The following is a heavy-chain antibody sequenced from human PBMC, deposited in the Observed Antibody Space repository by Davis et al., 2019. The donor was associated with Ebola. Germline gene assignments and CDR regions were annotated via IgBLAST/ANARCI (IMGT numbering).Heavy chain of an antibody. Sequence: ASVKVSCKASGYTFTSYDINWVRQATGQGLEWMGWMNPNSGNTGYAQKFQGRVTITRNTSISTAYMELSSLRSEDTAVYYCARRGAQYCSGGSCYEFDPWGQGTLVTVSS. CDR3: ARRGAQYCSGGSCYEFDP. J-gene: IGHJ5*02. CDR2: MNPNSGNT. D-gene: IGHD2-15*01. V-gene: IGHV1-8*03. CDR1: GYTFTSYD.